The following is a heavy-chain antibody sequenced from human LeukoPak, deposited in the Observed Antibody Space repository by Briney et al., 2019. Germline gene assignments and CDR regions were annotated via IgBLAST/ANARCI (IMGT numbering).Heavy chain of an antibody. CDR3: ARCDSGYHLDY. J-gene: IGHJ4*02. CDR2: IYYSGST. V-gene: IGHV4-59*01. CDR1: GGSISSYY. D-gene: IGHD3-22*01. Sequence: SETLSLTCTVSGGSISSYYWSWIRQPPGKGLEWIGYIYYSGSTNYNPSLKSRVTISVDTSKNQFSLKLSSVTAADTAVYYCARCDSGYHLDYWGQGTLVTVSS.